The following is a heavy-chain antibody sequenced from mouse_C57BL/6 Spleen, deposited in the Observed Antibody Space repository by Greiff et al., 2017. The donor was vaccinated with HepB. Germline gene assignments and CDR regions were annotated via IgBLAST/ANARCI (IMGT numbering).Heavy chain of an antibody. Sequence: DVQLQESGPGLVKPSQSLSLTCSVTGYSITSGYYWNWIRQFPGNKLEWMGYISYDGSNNYNPSLKNRISITRDTSKNQLFLKLNSVTTEDTATYYCARELLRGSYFDYWGQGTTLTVSS. CDR1: GYSITSGYY. D-gene: IGHD1-1*01. CDR3: ARELLRGSYFDY. CDR2: ISYDGSN. J-gene: IGHJ2*01. V-gene: IGHV3-6*01.